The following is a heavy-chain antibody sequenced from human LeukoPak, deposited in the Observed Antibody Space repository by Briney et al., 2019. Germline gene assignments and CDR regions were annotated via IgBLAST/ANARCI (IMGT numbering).Heavy chain of an antibody. CDR2: IYYSGST. J-gene: IGHJ4*02. D-gene: IGHD6-13*01. V-gene: IGHV4-59*01. Sequence: SETLSLTCTVSGGSISSYYWSWIRKPPGKGPEWIGYIYYSGSTNYNPSLKSRVTISVDTSKNQFSLKLSSVTAADTAVYYCARGIAAAGSGYWGQGTLVTVSS. CDR1: GGSISSYY. CDR3: ARGIAAAGSGY.